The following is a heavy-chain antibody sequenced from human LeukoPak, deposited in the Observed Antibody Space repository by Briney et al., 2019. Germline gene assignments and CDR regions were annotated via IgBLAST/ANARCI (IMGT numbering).Heavy chain of an antibody. D-gene: IGHD4-11*01. CDR2: ISSSGFTI. J-gene: IGHJ6*02. CDR3: ARLPPSKHYGMDV. Sequence: QPGGSLRLSCAASGFTFSSYEMNWVRQAPGKGLEWVSYISSSGFTIYYADSVKGRFTISRDNAKNSLYLQMNSLRAEDTAVYSCARLPPSKHYGMDVWGQGTTVTVSS. V-gene: IGHV3-48*03. CDR1: GFTFSSYE.